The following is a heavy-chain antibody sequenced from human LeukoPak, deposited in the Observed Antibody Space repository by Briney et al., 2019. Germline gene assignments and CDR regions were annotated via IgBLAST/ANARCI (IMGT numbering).Heavy chain of an antibody. CDR1: GFTFSSYW. V-gene: IGHV3-7*01. D-gene: IGHD6-19*01. CDR2: IKQDGSEK. J-gene: IGHJ4*02. Sequence: GGSLRLSCAASGFTFSSYWMSWVRQAPGKGLEWVANIKQDGSEKYYVDSVKGRFTISRDNAKNSLYLQMNSLRAEDTAVYYCTTVGYIAVAGTERTGGDYWGQGTLVTVSS. CDR3: TTVGYIAVAGTERTGGDY.